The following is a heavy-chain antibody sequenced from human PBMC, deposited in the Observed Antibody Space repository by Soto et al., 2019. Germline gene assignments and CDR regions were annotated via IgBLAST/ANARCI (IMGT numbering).Heavy chain of an antibody. CDR1: GASISSYY. V-gene: IGHV4-59*08. D-gene: IGHD3-22*01. J-gene: IGHJ4*02. CDR3: ARHAPDTSGYYDD. CDR2: IYYSGNI. Sequence: SETLSLTCTVSGASISSYYWSWIRQPPGKGLEWIGYIYYSGNINYNPSLKSRVTISVDTSKNQFSLKLSSVTAADTAVYYCARHAPDTSGYYDDWGQGTLVTGSS.